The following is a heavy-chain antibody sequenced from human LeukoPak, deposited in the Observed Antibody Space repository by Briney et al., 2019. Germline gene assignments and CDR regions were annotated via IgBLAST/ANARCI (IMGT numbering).Heavy chain of an antibody. Sequence: PSETLSLTCTVSGGSLSSYYWSWIRQPPGKGLEWIGYIYYSGNTNYNPSLKSRVTISVDTSKNQFSLKLSSVTAADTAVYYCARGGAEAYYYYYMDVWGKGTTVTISS. CDR2: IYYSGNT. CDR3: ARGGAEAYYYYYMDV. V-gene: IGHV4-59*01. D-gene: IGHD4/OR15-4a*01. CDR1: GGSLSSYY. J-gene: IGHJ6*03.